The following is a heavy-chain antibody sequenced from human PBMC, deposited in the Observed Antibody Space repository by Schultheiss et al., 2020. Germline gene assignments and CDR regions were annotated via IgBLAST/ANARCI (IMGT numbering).Heavy chain of an antibody. CDR3: ARIGGTHDAFDI. CDR1: GGSISSYY. CDR2: IYYSGST. D-gene: IGHD4-23*01. J-gene: IGHJ3*02. Sequence: SETLSLTCTVSGGSISSYYWSWIRQPPGKGLEWIGYIYYSGSTYYNPSLKSRVTISVDTSKNQFSLKLSSVTAADTAVYYCARIGGTHDAFDIWGQGTMVTVSS. V-gene: IGHV4-59*08.